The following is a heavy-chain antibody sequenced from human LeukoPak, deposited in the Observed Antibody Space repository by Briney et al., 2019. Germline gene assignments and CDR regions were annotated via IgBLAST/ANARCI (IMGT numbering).Heavy chain of an antibody. Sequence: SVKVSCKASGGTFSSYAISWVRQAPGQGLEWMGRIIPILGIANYAQKFQGRVTITADKSTSTAYMKLSNLTSEDTAVYYCARGVDNGVDVWGQGTTVTVS. V-gene: IGHV1-69*04. J-gene: IGHJ6*02. CDR1: GGTFSSYA. CDR3: ARGVDNGVDV. D-gene: IGHD5-24*01. CDR2: IIPILGIA.